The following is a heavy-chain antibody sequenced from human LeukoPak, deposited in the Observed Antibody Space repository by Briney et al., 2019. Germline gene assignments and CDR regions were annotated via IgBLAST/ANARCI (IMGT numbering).Heavy chain of an antibody. J-gene: IGHJ4*02. CDR3: AFSGSYGRFDY. CDR2: ISYDGSNK. D-gene: IGHD1-26*01. Sequence: GGSLRPSCAASGFTFSSYAMHWVRQAPGKGLEWVAVISYDGSNKYYADSVKGRFTISRDNSKNTLYLQMNSLRAEDTAVYYCAFSGSYGRFDYWGQGTLVTVSS. CDR1: GFTFSSYA. V-gene: IGHV3-30-3*01.